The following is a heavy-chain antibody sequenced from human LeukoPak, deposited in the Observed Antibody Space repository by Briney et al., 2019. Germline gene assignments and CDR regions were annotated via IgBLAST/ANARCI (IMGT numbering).Heavy chain of an antibody. V-gene: IGHV3-7*01. J-gene: IGHJ4*02. CDR2: IKQDGSEK. CDR1: GFTFSSYW. D-gene: IGHD5-24*01. Sequence: GGSLRLSCAASGFTFSSYWMSWVRQAPGKGLEWVANIKQDGSEKYYVDSVKGRFTISRDNAKNSLYLQMNSLRAEDTAVYYCARVGDGYNYAEFDYWGQGTLVTVSS. CDR3: ARVGDGYNYAEFDY.